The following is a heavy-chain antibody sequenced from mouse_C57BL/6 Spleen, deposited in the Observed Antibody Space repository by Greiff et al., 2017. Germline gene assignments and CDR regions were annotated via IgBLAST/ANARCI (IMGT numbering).Heavy chain of an antibody. CDR2: INYDGSST. Sequence: EVQLVESEGGLVQPGSSMKLSCTASGFTFSDYYMAWVRQVPEKGLEWVANINYDGSSTYYLDSLKSRFIISRDNAKNILYLQMSSLKSEDTATYYCAREELRGGAMDYWGQGTSVTVSS. CDR1: GFTFSDYY. V-gene: IGHV5-16*01. J-gene: IGHJ4*01. CDR3: AREELRGGAMDY. D-gene: IGHD1-1*01.